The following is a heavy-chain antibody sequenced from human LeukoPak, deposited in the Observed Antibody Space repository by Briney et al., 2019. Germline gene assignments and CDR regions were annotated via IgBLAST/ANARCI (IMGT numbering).Heavy chain of an antibody. V-gene: IGHV4-34*01. J-gene: IGHJ6*02. CDR1: GGSFSGYY. CDR3: ARVGGWGLSYCSSTSCYRKRKNGMDV. Sequence: SETLSLTCAVYGGSFSGYYWSWIRQPPGKGLEWIGEINHSGSTNYNPSLKSRVTISVDTSKNQFSLKLSSVTAADTAVYYCARVGGWGLSYCSSTSCYRKRKNGMDVWGQGTTVTVSS. CDR2: INHSGST. D-gene: IGHD2-2*02.